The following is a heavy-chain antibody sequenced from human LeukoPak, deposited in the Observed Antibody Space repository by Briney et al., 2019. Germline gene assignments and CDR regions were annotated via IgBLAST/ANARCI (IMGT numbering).Heavy chain of an antibody. Sequence: HGGSLRLSCSASGFIISNYAMHWVRQAPGKGLEYVSAISANGGSTYYADSVKGRFTISRGNSKNTLYLQMSSLGAEDTAIYHCVKDLYKGDSSSWYYFDYWGQGTLVTVSS. CDR3: VKDLYKGDSSSWYYFDY. D-gene: IGHD6-13*01. CDR2: ISANGGST. V-gene: IGHV3-64D*06. CDR1: GFIISNYA. J-gene: IGHJ4*02.